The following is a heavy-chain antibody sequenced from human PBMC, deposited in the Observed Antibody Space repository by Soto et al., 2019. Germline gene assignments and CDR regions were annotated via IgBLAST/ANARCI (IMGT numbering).Heavy chain of an antibody. CDR2: IYYSGST. CDR3: ARHRSEVGIGTNGEATSYIYY. CDR1: VPSISSSIFY. Sequence: HSETLPLTCTASVPSISSSIFYRGWIRQPPGKGLEWIGSIYYSGSTYYNPSLKSRVTISVDTSKNQFSLKLSSVTAADTAVYYCARHRSEVGIGTNGEATSYIYYCGQGALLTVSA. D-gene: IGHD1-1*01. J-gene: IGHJ4*02. V-gene: IGHV4-39*01.